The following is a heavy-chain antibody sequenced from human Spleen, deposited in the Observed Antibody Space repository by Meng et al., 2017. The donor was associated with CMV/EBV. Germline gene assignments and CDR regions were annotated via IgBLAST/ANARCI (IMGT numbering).Heavy chain of an antibody. J-gene: IGHJ5*02. Sequence: SGGFISSGGYYWSWIRQHPGKGLEWIGYIYYSGSTYYNPSLKSRVTISVDTSNNQFSLKLSSVTAADTAVYYCARACSSTSCSWWFDPWGQGTLVTVS. V-gene: IGHV4-31*02. CDR2: IYYSGST. CDR1: GGFISSGGYY. CDR3: ARACSSTSCSWWFDP. D-gene: IGHD2-2*01.